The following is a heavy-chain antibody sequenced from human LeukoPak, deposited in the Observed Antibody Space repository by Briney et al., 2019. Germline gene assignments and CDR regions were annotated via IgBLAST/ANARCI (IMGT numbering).Heavy chain of an antibody. Sequence: GGSLRLSCVASGFTFSDSYMAWVRQAPGKGLEWVSYISSGSSTIYYADSVKGRFTISRDNAKNSLYLQLNSLRADDTAVYYCARIGSYGSGYYHYYYMDVWGKGTTVTVSS. V-gene: IGHV3-11*04. CDR2: ISSGSSTI. CDR3: ARIGSYGSGYYHYYYMDV. CDR1: GFTFSDSY. J-gene: IGHJ6*03. D-gene: IGHD3-10*01.